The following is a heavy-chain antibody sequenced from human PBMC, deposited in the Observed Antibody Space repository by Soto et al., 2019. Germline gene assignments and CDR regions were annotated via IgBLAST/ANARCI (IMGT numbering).Heavy chain of an antibody. Sequence: SLRLSCAASGFSFSDYGMHWVRQAPGKGLEWVAVIWYDGSKKHYADSVKGRFTTSRDNSKNTLYLQMNSLRAEDTAVYYCAIPDSSSGPGYFQDWGQGTLVTVSS. J-gene: IGHJ1*01. CDR2: IWYDGSKK. D-gene: IGHD6-6*01. CDR1: GFSFSDYG. V-gene: IGHV3-33*01. CDR3: AIPDSSSGPGYFQD.